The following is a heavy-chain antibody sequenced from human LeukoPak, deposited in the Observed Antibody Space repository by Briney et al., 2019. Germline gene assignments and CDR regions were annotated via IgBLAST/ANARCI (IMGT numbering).Heavy chain of an antibody. CDR2: ITPIFGTA. Sequence: SVKVSCKASGGTFSSYAISWVRQAPGQGLEWMGRITPIFGTANYAQKFQGRVTITTDESTSTAYMELSSLRSEDTAVYYCARDGFWSGGSIDYWGQGTLVTVSS. J-gene: IGHJ4*02. CDR1: GGTFSSYA. V-gene: IGHV1-69*05. CDR3: ARDGFWSGGSIDY. D-gene: IGHD3-3*01.